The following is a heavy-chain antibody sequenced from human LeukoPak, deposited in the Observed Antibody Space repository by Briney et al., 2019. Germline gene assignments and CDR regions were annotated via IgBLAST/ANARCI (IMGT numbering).Heavy chain of an antibody. Sequence: PGGSLRLSCAASGFTFSSYTMHWVRQAPGKGLEWVSLISWDGGSTYYADSVKGRFTISRDNSKNSLYLQMNSLRTEDTALYYCAKGFCGGDCSIDYWGQGTLVTVSS. D-gene: IGHD2-21*02. CDR1: GFTFSSYT. CDR2: ISWDGGST. J-gene: IGHJ4*02. V-gene: IGHV3-43*01. CDR3: AKGFCGGDCSIDY.